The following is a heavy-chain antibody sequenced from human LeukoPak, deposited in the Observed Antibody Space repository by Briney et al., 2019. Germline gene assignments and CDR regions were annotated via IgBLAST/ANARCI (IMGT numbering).Heavy chain of an antibody. CDR2: TWYDGNNK. D-gene: IGHD3-10*01. Sequence: GGSLRLSCAASGFNFNNYGMHWVRQAPGKGLEWLATTWYDGNNKYYADSVRGRFTISKDSSNNSLYLQMNSLRVDDTAVYYCARGNSYFYNWFDPWGQGTLVTVPS. V-gene: IGHV3-33*01. CDR1: GFNFNNYG. CDR3: ARGNSYFYNWFDP. J-gene: IGHJ5*02.